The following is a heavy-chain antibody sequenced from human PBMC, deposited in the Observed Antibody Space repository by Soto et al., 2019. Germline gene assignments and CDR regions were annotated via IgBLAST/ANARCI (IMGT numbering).Heavy chain of an antibody. Sequence: QVQLVQSGAEVKKPGASVKVSCKASGYTFTSYDINWVRQATGQGLEWMGWMNPNSGNTGYAQKFQGRVTMTRNTSISTAYMELSSLRSEDTAVYYCAREGEGIYCSGGSCYSLAQAFDIWGQGTMVTVSS. D-gene: IGHD2-15*01. J-gene: IGHJ3*02. V-gene: IGHV1-8*01. CDR2: MNPNSGNT. CDR3: AREGEGIYCSGGSCYSLAQAFDI. CDR1: GYTFTSYD.